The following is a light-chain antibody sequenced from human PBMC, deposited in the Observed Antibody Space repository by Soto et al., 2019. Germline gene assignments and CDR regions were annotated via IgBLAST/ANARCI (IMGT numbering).Light chain of an antibody. CDR1: QSVSSSY. Sequence: EIVLTQSPGTLSLSPGERATLSCRASQSVSSSYLAWYQQKPGQAPRLLIYGASTRAAGIPARFSGSGSGTEFTLTISSLQSEDSAVYFCQQYNNWLPGYTLGQGSKVDTK. CDR2: GAS. J-gene: IGKJ2*01. CDR3: QQYNNWLPGYT. V-gene: IGKV3-15*01.